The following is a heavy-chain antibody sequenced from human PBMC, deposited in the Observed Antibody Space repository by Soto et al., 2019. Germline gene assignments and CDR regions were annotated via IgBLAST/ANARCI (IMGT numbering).Heavy chain of an antibody. CDR1: GFTFGSYW. CDR3: ARLTSPSITIFGVVMSYYGMDV. Sequence: EVQLVESGGGLVQPGGSLRLSCAVSGFTFGSYWMNWVRLIPGKGLEWVAYIKPDGSATYYVDSVKGRFTISRDNAKNSQYLQMNSLRAEDTAVYYCARLTSPSITIFGVVMSYYGMDVWGQGTTVTVSS. D-gene: IGHD3-3*01. CDR2: IKPDGSAT. V-gene: IGHV3-7*01. J-gene: IGHJ6*02.